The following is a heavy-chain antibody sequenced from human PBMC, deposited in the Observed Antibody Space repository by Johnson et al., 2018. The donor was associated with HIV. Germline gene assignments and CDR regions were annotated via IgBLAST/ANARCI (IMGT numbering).Heavy chain of an antibody. V-gene: IGHV3-48*04. J-gene: IGHJ3*02. D-gene: IGHD1-26*01. CDR2: ISNSGRTI. Sequence: VQLVESGGGVVRPGGSLRLSCAASGFTFDDHGMSWVRQGSGKGLEWVSYISNSGRTIYSAGAVQGRFTISRDNAKNSLYLQMNSLSPEDTAVYYCARGLELYLDLGWDDAFDIWGQGTMVTVSS. CDR1: GFTFDDHG. CDR3: ARGLELYLDLGWDDAFDI.